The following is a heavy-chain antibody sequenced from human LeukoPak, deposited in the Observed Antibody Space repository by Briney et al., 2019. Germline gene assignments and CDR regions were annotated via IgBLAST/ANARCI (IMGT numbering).Heavy chain of an antibody. CDR1: GYTFTGYY. CDR2: INPSSGGT. V-gene: IGHV1-2*02. J-gene: IGHJ4*02. Sequence: GASVKVSCKASGYTFTGYYMHWVRQAPGQGLEWMGWINPSSGGTNYAQKFQGRVTMTRDTSISTAYMELSRLRSDDTAVYYCASSSSGSYFDYWGQGTLVTVSS. CDR3: ASSSSGSYFDY. D-gene: IGHD3-10*01.